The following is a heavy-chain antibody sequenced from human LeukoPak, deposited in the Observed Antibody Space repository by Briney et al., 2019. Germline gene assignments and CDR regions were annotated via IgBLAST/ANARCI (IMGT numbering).Heavy chain of an antibody. CDR1: HASIKTYC. V-gene: IGHV4-59*01. D-gene: IGHD1-14*01. J-gene: IGHJ4*02. CDR3: AGARMNSEFVC. Sequence: SETLSLTCTVSHASIKTYCWSWIRQVPGKGLERIGDIYYTGTPNYNPSLKTRVTISVDTSNNQFSLTLNSETAADTAVYYCAGARMNSEFVCWGQGILVTVSS. CDR2: IYYTGTP.